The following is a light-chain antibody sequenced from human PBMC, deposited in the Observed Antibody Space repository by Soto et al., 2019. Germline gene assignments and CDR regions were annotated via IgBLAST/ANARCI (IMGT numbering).Light chain of an antibody. V-gene: IGKV1-39*01. CDR1: QSISGY. CDR3: QQTYTTPYT. Sequence: DIQMTQSPSSLSASVGDRVTITCRASQSISGYLHWYQQRPGQAPKLLIYAASNLQSGVPSRFTGSESGTDFTLTISSLQPEDFATFYCQQTYTTPYTFGQGTKVDIK. CDR2: AAS. J-gene: IGKJ2*01.